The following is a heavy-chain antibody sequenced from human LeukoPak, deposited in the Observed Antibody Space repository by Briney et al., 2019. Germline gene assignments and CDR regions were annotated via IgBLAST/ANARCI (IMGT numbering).Heavy chain of an antibody. V-gene: IGHV3-48*02. CDR3: ASRDYFDY. CDR1: GFTFSTKS. J-gene: IGHJ4*02. CDR2: ITADSGTT. Sequence: GGSLRLSCAVSGFTFSTKSMNWVRQAPRKGLEWVSYITADSGTTYYADSVKGRFTISRDNAKNSLYLQMNSLRDEDTAVYYCASRDYFDYWGQGTLVTVSS.